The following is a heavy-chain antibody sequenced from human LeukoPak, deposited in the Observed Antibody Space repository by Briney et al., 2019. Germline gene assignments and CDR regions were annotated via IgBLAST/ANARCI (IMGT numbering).Heavy chain of an antibody. CDR3: ARPHCSSTSCYGYGMDV. CDR2: ISSSGSTI. J-gene: IGHJ6*02. CDR1: GFTFSSYE. V-gene: IGHV3-48*03. D-gene: IGHD2-2*01. Sequence: GGSLRLSCAASGFTFSSYEMNWVRQAPGKGLEWVSYISSSGSTIYYADSVKGRFTISRDNAKNSLYLQMNSLRAEDTAVCYCARPHCSSTSCYGYGMDVWGQGTTVAVSS.